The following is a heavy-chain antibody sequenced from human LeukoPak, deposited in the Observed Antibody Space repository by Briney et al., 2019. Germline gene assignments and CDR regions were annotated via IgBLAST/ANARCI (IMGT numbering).Heavy chain of an antibody. CDR3: ARDRAWNYFDY. Sequence: GGSLRLSCAPSGFAFSRHGMHWVRQAPGKGLEWVAIISNDGSRKYYAHSVEGRFTISRDNSKNTLYLQMDSLRAEDTAVYYCARDRAWNYFDYWGQGTLVTVSP. D-gene: IGHD3-3*01. J-gene: IGHJ4*02. CDR2: ISNDGSRK. V-gene: IGHV3-30*03. CDR1: GFAFSRHG.